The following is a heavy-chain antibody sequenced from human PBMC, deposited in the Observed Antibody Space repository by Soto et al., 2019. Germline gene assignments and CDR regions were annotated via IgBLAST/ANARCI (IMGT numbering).Heavy chain of an antibody. CDR3: ASIGSGSYYWRDTSYYFDY. V-gene: IGHV3-7*01. CDR1: GFTFSSYW. Sequence: GGSLRLSCAASGFTFSSYWMSWVRQAPGKGLEWVANIKQDGSEKYYVDSVKGRFTISRDNAKNSLYLQMNSLRAEDTAVYYCASIGSGSYYWRDTSYYFDYWGQGTLVTVSS. D-gene: IGHD3-10*01. J-gene: IGHJ4*02. CDR2: IKQDGSEK.